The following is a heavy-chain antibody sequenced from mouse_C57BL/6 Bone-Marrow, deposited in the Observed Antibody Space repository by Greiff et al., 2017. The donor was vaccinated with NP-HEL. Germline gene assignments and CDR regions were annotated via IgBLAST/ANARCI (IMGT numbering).Heavy chain of an antibody. Sequence: DVHLVESEGGLVQPGSSMKLSCTASGFTFSDYYMAWVRQVPEKGLEWVANINYDGSSTYYLDSLKSRFIISRDNAKNILYLQMSSLKSEDTATYYCARGGGTTVVAPFDYWGQGTTLTVSS. CDR2: INYDGSST. CDR3: ARGGGTTVVAPFDY. CDR1: GFTFSDYY. D-gene: IGHD1-1*01. J-gene: IGHJ2*01. V-gene: IGHV5-16*01.